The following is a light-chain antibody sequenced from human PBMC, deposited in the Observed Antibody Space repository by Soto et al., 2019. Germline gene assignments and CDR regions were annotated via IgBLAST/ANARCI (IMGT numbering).Light chain of an antibody. CDR2: GAS. J-gene: IGKJ1*01. Sequence: EIVLTQSPGTLSLSPGERATLSCRASQSVSSSYLAWYQQKPGQAPRLLIYGASSSATGIPDRFSGSRSGTDFTLPISRLEPDDFAVYYCQQYGSSPGMFGQGTKVEIK. CDR3: QQYGSSPGM. CDR1: QSVSSSY. V-gene: IGKV3-20*01.